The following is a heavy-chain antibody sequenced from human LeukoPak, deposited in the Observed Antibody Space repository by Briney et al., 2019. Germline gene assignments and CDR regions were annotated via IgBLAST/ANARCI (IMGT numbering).Heavy chain of an antibody. J-gene: IGHJ6*03. CDR3: ARVLRGSTPYYYYYMDV. CDR1: GFTFSTYG. V-gene: IGHV3-48*01. CDR2: ITRSSSTI. Sequence: GGSLRLSRAASGFTFSTYGMNWVRQAPGKGLEWVSYITRSSSTIYYADSVKGRFTISRDNAKNSLFLQMNSLRAEDTAVYYCARVLRGSTPYYYYYMDVWGKGTTVTVSS. D-gene: IGHD1-26*01.